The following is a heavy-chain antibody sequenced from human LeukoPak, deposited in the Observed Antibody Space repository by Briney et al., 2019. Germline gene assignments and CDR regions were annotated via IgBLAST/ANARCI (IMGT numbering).Heavy chain of an antibody. V-gene: IGHV1-46*01. CDR3: ARDWYYYDSSGYYYPPFDI. Sequence: ASVKVSCKASGYTFTSYYMHWVRQAPGQGLEWMGIINPSGGSTSYAQKFQGRVTMTRDMSTSTAYMELRSLRSDDTAVYYCARDWYYYDSSGYYYPPFDIWGQGTMVTVSS. J-gene: IGHJ3*02. CDR1: GYTFTSYY. CDR2: INPSGGST. D-gene: IGHD3-22*01.